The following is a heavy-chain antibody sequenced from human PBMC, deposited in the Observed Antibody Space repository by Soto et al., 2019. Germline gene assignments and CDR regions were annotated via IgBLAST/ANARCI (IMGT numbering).Heavy chain of an antibody. CDR2: ISAHNGNT. J-gene: IGHJ4*02. CDR1: GYAFTTYG. V-gene: IGHV1-18*01. Sequence: QVHLVQSGAEVKKPGASVKVSCQGSGYAFTTYGITWVRQAPGQGLEWMGWISAHNGNTNYAQKLQGRVTVTRDTSTSTADMELRSLRYDDTAVYYCARGRYGEYWGQGALVTVSS. D-gene: IGHD3-10*01. CDR3: ARGRYGEY.